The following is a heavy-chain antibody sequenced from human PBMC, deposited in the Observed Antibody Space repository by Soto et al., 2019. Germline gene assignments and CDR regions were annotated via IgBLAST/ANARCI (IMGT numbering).Heavy chain of an antibody. CDR3: ARVGVQYSTPPVDLAY. CDR2: IGIGSSTK. J-gene: IGHJ1*01. Sequence: GGSLRLSCAASGFTFRNYGMNWVRQAPGKGLEWVSYIGIGSSTKYYADSVKGRFTISRDNAKNSLYLQMNSLRAEDTAVYYCARVGVQYSTPPVDLAYWGQGIVVTVSS. V-gene: IGHV3-48*01. D-gene: IGHD6-6*01. CDR1: GFTFRNYG.